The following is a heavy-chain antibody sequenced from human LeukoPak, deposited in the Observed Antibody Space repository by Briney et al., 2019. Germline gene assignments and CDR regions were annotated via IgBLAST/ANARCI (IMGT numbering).Heavy chain of an antibody. CDR3: ARAGGLEWLLPYYFDY. V-gene: IGHV3-30-3*01. Sequence: GGSLRLSRAASGFTFSSYAMHWVRQAPGKGLEWVAVISYDGSNKYYADSVKGRFTISRDNSKNTLYLQMNSLRAEDTAVYYCARAGGLEWLLPYYFDYWGQGTLVTVSS. D-gene: IGHD3-3*01. J-gene: IGHJ4*02. CDR2: ISYDGSNK. CDR1: GFTFSSYA.